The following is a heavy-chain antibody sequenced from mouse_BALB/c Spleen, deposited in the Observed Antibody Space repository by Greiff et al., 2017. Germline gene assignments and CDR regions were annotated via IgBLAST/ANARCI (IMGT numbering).Heavy chain of an antibody. V-gene: IGHV5-6-5*01. J-gene: IGHJ3*01. CDR3: ARVAGDYRAWFAY. CDR2: ISSGGST. D-gene: IGHD2-4*01. Sequence: DVKLVESGGGLVKPGGSLKLSCAASGFTFSSYAMSWVRQTPEKRLEWVASISSGGSTYYPDSVKGRFTISRDNARNILYLQMSSLRSEDTAMYYCARVAGDYRAWFAYWGQGTLVTVSA. CDR1: GFTFSSYA.